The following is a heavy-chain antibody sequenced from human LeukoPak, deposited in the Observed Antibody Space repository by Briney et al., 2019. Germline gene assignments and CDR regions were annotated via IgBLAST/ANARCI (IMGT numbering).Heavy chain of an antibody. CDR3: ARDYYDSSGYYYGGY. CDR2: ISSSSTTI. V-gene: IGHV3-48*02. D-gene: IGHD3-22*01. J-gene: IGHJ4*02. CDR1: GFTFSSFS. Sequence: GGSLRLSCAASGFTFSSFSMNWVRQAPGKGLEWVSYISSSSTTIYYADSVKGRFTISRDNAKNSLYLQMNSLRDEDTAVYYCARDYYDSSGYYYGGYWGQGTLVTVAS.